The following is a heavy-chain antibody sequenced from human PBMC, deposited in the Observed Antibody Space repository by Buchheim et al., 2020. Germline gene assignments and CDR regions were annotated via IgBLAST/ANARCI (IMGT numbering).Heavy chain of an antibody. CDR2: LNPSAAAT. V-gene: IGHV1-46*01. J-gene: IGHJ4*02. Sequence: QVQLVQSGAEVKKPGASVRVSCKASGYSFTSYYIHYIRQAPGQGLEWVGILNPSAAATRYAQRFQGRVTMTWDTSTSTVYMDLTSLRSDDTAVYFCARGGLSGPDYWGQGT. CDR3: ARGGLSGPDY. D-gene: IGHD6-19*01. CDR1: GYSFTSYY.